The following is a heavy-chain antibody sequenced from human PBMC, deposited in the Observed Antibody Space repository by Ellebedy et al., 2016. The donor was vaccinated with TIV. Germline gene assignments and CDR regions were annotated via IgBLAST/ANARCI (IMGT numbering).Heavy chain of an antibody. J-gene: IGHJ4*02. Sequence: GESLKISXAASGFTFSSYAMSWVRQAPGKGLEWVSAISGSTGGTFYADSVKGRFTISRDNPKNTLYLQMNSLRAEDTAVYYCVPPVTTYWGQGTLVTVSS. V-gene: IGHV3-23*01. D-gene: IGHD4-17*01. CDR3: VPPVTTY. CDR2: ISGSTGGT. CDR1: GFTFSSYA.